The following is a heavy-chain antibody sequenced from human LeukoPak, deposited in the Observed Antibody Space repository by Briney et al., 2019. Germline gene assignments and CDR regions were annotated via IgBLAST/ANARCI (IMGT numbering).Heavy chain of an antibody. CDR3: ARTPTYYDFWSGYYDYYYGMDV. V-gene: IGHV3-9*01. Sequence: GGSLRLSCAASGFSFGGYALHWVRQAPGKGLEWVASISWNSGDIVHADSVKGRFTISRDNAKNSLYLQMNSLRAEDTAVYYCARTPTYYDFWSGYYDYYYGMDVWGQGTTVTVSS. CDR2: ISWNSGDI. D-gene: IGHD3-3*01. CDR1: GFSFGGYA. J-gene: IGHJ6*02.